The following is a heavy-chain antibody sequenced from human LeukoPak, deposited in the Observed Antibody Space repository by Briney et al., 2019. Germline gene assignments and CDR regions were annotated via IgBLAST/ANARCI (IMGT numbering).Heavy chain of an antibody. D-gene: IGHD3-10*01. CDR3: ARSRDEWGLIDYYYYMDV. Sequence: SETLSLTCTVSGGSISSSSYYWGWIRQPPGKGLEWIGSIYYSGSTYYNPSLKSRVTISVGTSKNQFSLKLSSVTAADTAVYYCARSRDEWGLIDYYYYMDVWGKGTTVTISS. V-gene: IGHV4-39*01. J-gene: IGHJ6*03. CDR2: IYYSGST. CDR1: GGSISSSSYY.